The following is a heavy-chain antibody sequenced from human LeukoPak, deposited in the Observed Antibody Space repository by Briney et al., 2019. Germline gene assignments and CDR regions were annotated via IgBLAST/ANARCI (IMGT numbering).Heavy chain of an antibody. V-gene: IGHV4-59*01. Sequence: SETLSLTCTVSGASISSWYWSWIRQPPGKGLEWIGDIYGSGSTNYNPSLKRRVTMSADTSKNQISLKLTFVTAADTAVYYCARVYAPYGDHAWGFGFDYWGQGTLVTVSS. J-gene: IGHJ4*02. CDR3: ARVYAPYGDHAWGFGFDY. CDR1: GASISSWY. D-gene: IGHD4-17*01. CDR2: IYGSGST.